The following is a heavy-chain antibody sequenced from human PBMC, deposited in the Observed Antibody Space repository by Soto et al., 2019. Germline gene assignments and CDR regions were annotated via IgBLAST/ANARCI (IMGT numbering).Heavy chain of an antibody. D-gene: IGHD2-21*01. Sequence: PGGSLRLSCAASGFTFSSYPMNWVRQAPGKGLEWVAVIPYDGTNNYYADSVKGRFTISRDNSKDTLYLQMNSLRAEDTAVYYCATVYSRQVDYWGQGTLVTVSS. CDR1: GFTFSSYP. J-gene: IGHJ4*01. CDR2: IPYDGTNN. CDR3: ATVYSRQVDY. V-gene: IGHV3-30*14.